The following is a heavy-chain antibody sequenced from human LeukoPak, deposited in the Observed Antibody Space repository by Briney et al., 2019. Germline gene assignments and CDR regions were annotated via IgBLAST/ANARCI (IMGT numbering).Heavy chain of an antibody. V-gene: IGHV1-2*02. CDR3: ARTYYDSRGYYYFDY. CDR1: GYTFTAYY. Sequence: GASAKVSCKASGYTFTAYYMHWVRQAPGQGLEWMGCINPNSGATRYSQKFQGRVTMTRDTSISTVYMDLSGLTSDDTAMFYCARTYYDSRGYYYFDYWGQGTLVTVST. D-gene: IGHD3-22*01. CDR2: INPNSGAT. J-gene: IGHJ4*01.